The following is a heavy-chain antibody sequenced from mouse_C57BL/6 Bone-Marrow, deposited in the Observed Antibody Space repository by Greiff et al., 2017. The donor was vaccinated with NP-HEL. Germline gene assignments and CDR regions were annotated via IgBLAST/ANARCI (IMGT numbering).Heavy chain of an antibody. CDR1: GYTFTSYW. D-gene: IGHD1-1*01. CDR2: IYPGSGST. V-gene: IGHV1-55*01. CDR3: ARWGYYGSSFAY. J-gene: IGHJ3*01. Sequence: VQLQQPGAELVKPGASVKMSCKASGYTFTSYWITWVKQRPGQGLEWIGDIYPGSGSTNYNEKFKSKATLTVDTSSSTAYMQLSSLTSEDSAVYYCARWGYYGSSFAYWGQGTLVTVSA.